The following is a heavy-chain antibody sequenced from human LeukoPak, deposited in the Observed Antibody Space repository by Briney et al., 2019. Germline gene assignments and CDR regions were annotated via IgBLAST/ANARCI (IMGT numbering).Heavy chain of an antibody. CDR2: ISYDGTNK. D-gene: IGHD3-3*01. CDR3: AKGGITIFGVAMPGYYYYMDV. V-gene: IGHV3-30*18. J-gene: IGHJ6*03. Sequence: GGSLRLSCAGSGFTFSNYGMHWVHQAPGKGPEWVAVISYDGTNKYYADSVKGRFTISRDNSKNTLYLQMNSLRAEDTAVYYCAKGGITIFGVAMPGYYYYMDVWGKGTTVTISS. CDR1: GFTFSNYG.